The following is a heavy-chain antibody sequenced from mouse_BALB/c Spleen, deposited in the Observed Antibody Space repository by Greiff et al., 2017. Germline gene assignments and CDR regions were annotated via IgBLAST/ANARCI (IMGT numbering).Heavy chain of an antibody. D-gene: IGHD2-4*01. V-gene: IGHV3-2*02. CDR2: ISYSGST. Sequence: EVQLQESGPGLVKPSQSLSLTCTVTGYSITSDYAWNWIRQFPGNKLEWMGYISYSGSTSYNPSLKSRISITRDTSKNQFFLQLNSVTTEDTATYYCAKLREGFAYWGQGTLVTVSA. J-gene: IGHJ3*01. CDR3: AKLREGFAY. CDR1: GYSITSDYA.